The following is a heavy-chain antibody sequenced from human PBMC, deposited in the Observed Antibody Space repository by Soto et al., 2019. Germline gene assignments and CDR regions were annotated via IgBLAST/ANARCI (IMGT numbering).Heavy chain of an antibody. D-gene: IGHD3-10*01. CDR1: GFTFDDYA. J-gene: IGHJ6*02. CDR3: AKDRGSGSYAANYYYYGMDV. CDR2: INWNSGSI. Sequence: EEQLVESGGGLVQPGRSLRLSCAASGFTFDDYAMHWVRQAPGKGLEWVSGINWNSGSIGYADSVKGRFTISRDNAKNSRYLQMNSLRAEDTALYYCAKDRGSGSYAANYYYYGMDVWGQGTTVTVSS. V-gene: IGHV3-9*01.